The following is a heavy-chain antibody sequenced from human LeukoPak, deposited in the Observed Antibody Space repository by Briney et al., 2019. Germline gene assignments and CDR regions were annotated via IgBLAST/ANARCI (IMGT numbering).Heavy chain of an antibody. CDR2: ISYSVTT. V-gene: IGHV4-39*01. Sequence: SETLSLTCTVSGGSISSSSYYWAWIRQPPGKGLEWIASISYSVTTYYNPSLKSRVTISVDTSKSQLSLKLSSVTAAGTAVYYCARHLRGATIYYDYWGQGTLVTVSS. D-gene: IGHD1-26*01. CDR3: ARHLRGATIYYDY. CDR1: GGSISSSSYY. J-gene: IGHJ4*02.